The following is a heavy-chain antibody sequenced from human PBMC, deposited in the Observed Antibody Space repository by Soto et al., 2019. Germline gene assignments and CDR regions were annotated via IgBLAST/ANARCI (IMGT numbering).Heavy chain of an antibody. J-gene: IGHJ5*02. CDR1: GYTFTSYG. CDR2: ISAYNGKT. CDR3: AIVVGALVHWFDP. D-gene: IGHD1-26*01. V-gene: IGHV1-18*01. Sequence: QVQLEQSGAEVKKPGASVKVSCKASGYTFTSYGISWVRQAPGQGLEWMGRISAYNGKTNYAQKLQGRVTMTTDTSTSTGYMELRSLRSDDTAVYYCAIVVGALVHWFDPWGQGTLVTVSS.